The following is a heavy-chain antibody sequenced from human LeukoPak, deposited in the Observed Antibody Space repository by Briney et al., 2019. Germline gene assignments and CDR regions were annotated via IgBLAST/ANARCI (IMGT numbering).Heavy chain of an antibody. Sequence: SETLSLTCTVSGGSISSYYWSWIRHPPGKGLEWIGYIYYSGSFNYNPSLKSRVTILADTSKKQFSMKLSSVTAADTAVYYCARSPDGYRYTYFDYWGQGTLVTVSS. V-gene: IGHV4-59*01. CDR2: IYYSGSF. CDR1: GGSISSYY. CDR3: ARSPDGYRYTYFDY. D-gene: IGHD5-18*01. J-gene: IGHJ4*02.